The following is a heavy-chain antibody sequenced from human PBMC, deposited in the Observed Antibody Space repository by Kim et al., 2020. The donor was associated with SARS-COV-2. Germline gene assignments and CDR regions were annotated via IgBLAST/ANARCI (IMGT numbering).Heavy chain of an antibody. CDR3: ARHVSSSWHCEH. V-gene: IGHV4-59*08. D-gene: IGHD6-13*01. J-gene: IGHJ4*02. CDR1: RGSISNYY. CDR2: VYYIGST. Sequence: SETLSLTCTVSRGSISNYYWSWIRQPPGKGLEWIGFVYYIGSTNSNPSLKSRVTISVDTSKNQFSLKLRSVIAADTAVDYCARHVSSSWHCEHWGQGIRV.